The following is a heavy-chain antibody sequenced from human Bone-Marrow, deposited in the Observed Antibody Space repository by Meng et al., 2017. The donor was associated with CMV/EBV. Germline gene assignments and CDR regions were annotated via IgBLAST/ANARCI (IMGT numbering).Heavy chain of an antibody. CDR1: GYTFTGYY. J-gene: IGHJ6*02. CDR2: MNPNSGNT. V-gene: IGHV1-8*02. Sequence: ASVKVSCKASGYTFTGYYMHWVRQAPGQGLEWMGWMNPNSGNTGYAQKFQGRVTMTRNTSISTAYMELSSLRSEDTAVYYCARGGLETTVTSYYYGMDVWGQGTKVTSP. D-gene: IGHD4-17*01. CDR3: ARGGLETTVTSYYYGMDV.